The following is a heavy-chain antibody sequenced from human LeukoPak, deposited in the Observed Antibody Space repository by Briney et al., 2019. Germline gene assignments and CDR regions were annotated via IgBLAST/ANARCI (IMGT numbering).Heavy chain of an antibody. Sequence: ASVKVSCKASGYTFAGYYMHWVRQAPGQGLEWMGRINPNSGGTNYAQKFQSRVTMTRDTSISTAYMELSRLRSDDTAVYYCAAGYSSGWFLFDYWGQGTLVTVSS. CDR3: AAGYSSGWFLFDY. CDR2: INPNSGGT. J-gene: IGHJ4*02. V-gene: IGHV1-2*06. D-gene: IGHD6-19*01. CDR1: GYTFAGYY.